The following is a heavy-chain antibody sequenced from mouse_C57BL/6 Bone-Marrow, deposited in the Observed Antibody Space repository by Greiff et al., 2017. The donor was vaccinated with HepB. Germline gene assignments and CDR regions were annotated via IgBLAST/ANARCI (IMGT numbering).Heavy chain of an antibody. CDR3: ARDRPVGYAMDY. Sequence: QVQLQQSGPGLVQPSQSLSITCTVSGFSLTSYGVHWVRQSPGKGLEWLGVIWSGGSTDYNAAFISRLSISKDNSKSQVFFKMNSLQAEDTAIYYCARDRPVGYAMDYWGQGTSVTVSS. V-gene: IGHV2-2*01. J-gene: IGHJ4*01. CDR1: GFSLTSYG. CDR2: IWSGGST.